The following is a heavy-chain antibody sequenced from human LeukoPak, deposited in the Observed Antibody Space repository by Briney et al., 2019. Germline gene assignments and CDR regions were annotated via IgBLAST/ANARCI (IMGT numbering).Heavy chain of an antibody. J-gene: IGHJ4*02. Sequence: GGSLGLSCAASGFTFNTYSVNWVRQVPGKGLEWVSYISRSSTFISYADSVKGRFAISRDDAKNSLYLQMDSLRDEDTALYYCARDHDWAFDSWGQGTLVTVSS. CDR3: ARDHDWAFDS. D-gene: IGHD3-16*01. CDR2: ISRSSTFI. CDR1: GFTFNTYS. V-gene: IGHV3-48*02.